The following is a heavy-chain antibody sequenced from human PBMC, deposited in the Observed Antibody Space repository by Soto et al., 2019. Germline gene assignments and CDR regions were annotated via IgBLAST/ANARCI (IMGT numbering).Heavy chain of an antibody. CDR1: GFTFSDSA. J-gene: IGHJ6*03. CDR3: TRHVDCSGGSCYSGYYYYMDV. CDR2: IRSKPNTDAT. D-gene: IGHD2-15*01. Sequence: EVQLVESGGGLDQPGGSLKLSCAASGFTFSDSAMHWVRQASGKGLEWVGRIRSKPNTDATAYAASVKGRFTISRDDSKNTAYLQMNSLKTEDTAVYYCTRHVDCSGGSCYSGYYYYMDVWGKGTTVTVSS. V-gene: IGHV3-73*01.